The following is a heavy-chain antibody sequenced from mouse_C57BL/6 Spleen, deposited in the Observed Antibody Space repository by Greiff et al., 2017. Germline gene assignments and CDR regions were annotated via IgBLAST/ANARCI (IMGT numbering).Heavy chain of an antibody. J-gene: IGHJ4*01. Sequence: EVQVVESGGGLVKPGGSLKLSCAASGFTFSSYAMSWVRQTPEKRLEWVATISDGGSYTYYPDNVKGRFTISRDNAKNNLYLQMSHLKSEDTAMYYCARDRLYSNYVDYAMDYWGQGTSVTVSS. CDR2: ISDGGSYT. D-gene: IGHD2-5*01. CDR3: ARDRLYSNYVDYAMDY. V-gene: IGHV5-4*01. CDR1: GFTFSSYA.